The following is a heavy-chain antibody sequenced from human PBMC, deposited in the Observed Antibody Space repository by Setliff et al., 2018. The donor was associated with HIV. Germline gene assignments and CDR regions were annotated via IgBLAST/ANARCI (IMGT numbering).Heavy chain of an antibody. CDR1: GYSFTSYW. D-gene: IGHD5-12*01. V-gene: IGHV5-51*01. CDR2: IYPGDSDT. J-gene: IGHJ4*02. CDR3: ARGKTWLRFLDY. Sequence: GESLKISCKGSGYSFTSYWIGWVRQMPGKGLEWMGIIYPGDSDTRYSPSFQGQVTISADKSISTTYLQWNSLRSLKSDDTAVYYCARGKTWLRFLDYWGQGTLVTVSS.